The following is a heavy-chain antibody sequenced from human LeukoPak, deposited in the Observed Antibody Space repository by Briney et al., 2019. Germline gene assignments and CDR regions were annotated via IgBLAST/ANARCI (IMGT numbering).Heavy chain of an antibody. CDR1: GFTFKSYS. V-gene: IGHV3-23*01. CDR2: ISGSGGST. CDR3: AKGVEYSSSSYYLDY. J-gene: IGHJ4*02. D-gene: IGHD6-6*01. Sequence: GGSLRLPCAASGFTFKSYSMSWVRQAPGKGLEWVSAISGSGGSTYYADSVKGRFTISRDNSKNTLYLQMNSLRAEDTAVYYCAKGVEYSSSSYYLDYWGQGTLVTVSS.